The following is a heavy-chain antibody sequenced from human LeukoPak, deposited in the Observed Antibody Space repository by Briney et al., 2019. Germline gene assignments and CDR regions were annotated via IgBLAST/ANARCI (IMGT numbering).Heavy chain of an antibody. CDR1: GYSISSGYY. D-gene: IGHD3-22*01. J-gene: IGHJ3*02. CDR3: ARDDTTMIASTRSQGFDI. V-gene: IGHV4-38-2*02. CDR2: IYHSGST. Sequence: SETLSLTCTVSGYSISSGYYWGWIRQPPGKGLEWIGSIYHSGSTYYNPSLKSRVTISVDTSKNQFSLKLSSVTAADTAVYYCARDDTTMIASTRSQGFDIWGQGTMVTVSS.